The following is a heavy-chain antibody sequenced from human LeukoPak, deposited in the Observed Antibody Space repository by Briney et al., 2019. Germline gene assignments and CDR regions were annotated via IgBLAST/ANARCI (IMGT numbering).Heavy chain of an antibody. CDR1: GFTFSNSW. V-gene: IGHV3-7*05. D-gene: IGHD5-12*01. CDR3: AKGGYWSFDY. CDR2: IKPDGSAE. Sequence: PGGSLRLSCAASGFTFSNSWMNWVRQAPGKGLEWVAIIKPDGSAEYYVDSVKGRFTISRDNAKNSLYLQMDSLTVEDTAVNYCAKGGYWSFDYWGQGALVTVSS. J-gene: IGHJ4*02.